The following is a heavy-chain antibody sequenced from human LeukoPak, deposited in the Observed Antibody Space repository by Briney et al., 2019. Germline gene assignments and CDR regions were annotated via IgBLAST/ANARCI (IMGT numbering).Heavy chain of an antibody. J-gene: IGHJ4*02. CDR2: ISSRNTYI. CDR1: GFTFSGYE. V-gene: IGHV3-21*01. Sequence: TGGSLRLSCAASGFTFSGYEMNWVRQAPGKGLEWVSSISSRNTYIYYADSVKGRFTISRDNAKNSLYLQMNSLRAEDTAVYYCARADIAAAGTDYWGQGTLVTVSS. CDR3: ARADIAAAGTDY. D-gene: IGHD6-13*01.